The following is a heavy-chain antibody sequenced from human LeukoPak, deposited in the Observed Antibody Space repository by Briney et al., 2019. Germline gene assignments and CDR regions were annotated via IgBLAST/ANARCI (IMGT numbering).Heavy chain of an antibody. CDR3: AREGEERFLELGAFDI. Sequence: SETLSLTCTVSGYSISSGYYWGWIRQPPGKGLEWIGSIYHSGRTFYNPSLKSRVTISVDTSKNQFSLKLTSVTAADTAVYYCAREGEERFLELGAFDIWGQGTMVTVSS. CDR1: GYSISSGYY. D-gene: IGHD3-3*01. J-gene: IGHJ3*02. CDR2: IYHSGRT. V-gene: IGHV4-38-2*02.